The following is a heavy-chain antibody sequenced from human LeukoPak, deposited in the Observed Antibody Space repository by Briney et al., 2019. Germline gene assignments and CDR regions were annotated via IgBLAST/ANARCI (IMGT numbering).Heavy chain of an antibody. CDR1: GSSISSSSYY. J-gene: IGHJ4*02. V-gene: IGHV4-39*01. CDR3: ARHMVSGWYVPSGY. D-gene: IGHD6-19*01. CDR2: IYYSGST. Sequence: PSETLSLTCTVSGSSISSSSYYWGWIRQPPGKGLEWIGSIYYSGSTYYNPSLKSRVTISVDTSKNQFSLKLSSVTAADTAVYYCARHMVSGWYVPSGYWGQGTLVTVSS.